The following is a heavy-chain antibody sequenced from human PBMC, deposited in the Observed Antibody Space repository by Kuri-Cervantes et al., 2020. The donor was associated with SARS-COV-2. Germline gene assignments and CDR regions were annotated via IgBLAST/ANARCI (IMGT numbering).Heavy chain of an antibody. CDR1: GGSISSHY. J-gene: IGHJ6*03. Sequence: SETLSLTCTVSGGSISSHYWSWIRQPPGKGLEWIGYIYYSGSTNYNPSLKSRVTISVDTSKNQFSLKLSSVTAADTAVYYCARGSIAARHYYYYYMDVWGKGTTVTVSS. D-gene: IGHD6-6*01. CDR2: IYYSGST. CDR3: ARGSIAARHYYYYYMDV. V-gene: IGHV4-59*11.